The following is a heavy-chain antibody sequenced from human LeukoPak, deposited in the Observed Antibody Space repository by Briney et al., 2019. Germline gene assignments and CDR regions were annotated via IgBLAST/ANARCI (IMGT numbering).Heavy chain of an antibody. Sequence: KASETLSLTCTVSGGSISSSSYYWGWIRQPPGKGLEWIGSIYYSGSTYYNPSLKGRVTISVDTSKNQFSLKLSSVTAADTAVYYCARPDGSGSYYGSSFDYWGQGTLVTVSS. D-gene: IGHD3-10*01. CDR2: IYYSGST. J-gene: IGHJ4*02. CDR1: GGSISSSSYY. CDR3: ARPDGSGSYYGSSFDY. V-gene: IGHV4-39*01.